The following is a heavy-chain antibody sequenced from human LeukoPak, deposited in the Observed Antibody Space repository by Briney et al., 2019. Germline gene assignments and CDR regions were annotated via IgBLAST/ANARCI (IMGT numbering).Heavy chain of an antibody. J-gene: IGHJ3*02. D-gene: IGHD3-10*01. CDR3: ARDVGQDAFDI. V-gene: IGHV3-7*01. Sequence: PGGSLRLSCAASGFTFSSYRMSWVRQAPGKGLEWVANIKQDGSEKYYVDSVKGRFTISRDNAKNSLYLQMNSLRAEDTAVYYCARDVGQDAFDIWGQETMVTVSS. CDR1: GFTFSSYR. CDR2: IKQDGSEK.